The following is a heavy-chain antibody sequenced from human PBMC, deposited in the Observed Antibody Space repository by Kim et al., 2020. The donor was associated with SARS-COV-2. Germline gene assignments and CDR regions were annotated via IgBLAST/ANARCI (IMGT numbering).Heavy chain of an antibody. CDR2: ISYDGSNK. CDR3: ARSSGSGSYYLYYFDY. J-gene: IGHJ4*02. D-gene: IGHD3-10*01. V-gene: IGHV3-30*04. Sequence: GGSLRLSCAASGFTFSSYAMHWVRQAPGKGLEWVAVISYDGSNKYYADSVKGRFTISRDNSKNTLYLQMNSLRAEDTAVYYCARSSGSGSYYLYYFDYWGQGTLVTVSS. CDR1: GFTFSSYA.